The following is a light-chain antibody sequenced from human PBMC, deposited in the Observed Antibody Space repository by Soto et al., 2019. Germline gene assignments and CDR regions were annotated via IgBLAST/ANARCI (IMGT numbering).Light chain of an antibody. V-gene: IGKV3-11*01. J-gene: IGKJ2*01. CDR3: XQRYNWPPYT. CDR1: RSVSSY. Sequence: VLTQSPATLCLSPGQRATLSCRASRSVSSYLAWYQQKPGQAPRLVIYDATNRAPDIPSRFSGSGSGTYFXLPXXGLEPEDSAVXXXXQRYNWPPYTFGQGTKVEIK. CDR2: DAT.